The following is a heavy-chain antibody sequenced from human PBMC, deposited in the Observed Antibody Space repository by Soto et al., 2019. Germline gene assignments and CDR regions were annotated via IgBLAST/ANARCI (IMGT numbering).Heavy chain of an antibody. CDR3: ATAFRWGELLPRLDF. D-gene: IGHD1-26*01. Sequence: GASVKVFCKASGYTFTGYYMHWVRQAPGKGLEWMGGIDPEDGETIYAQKFQGRVTMTEDTSTDTAYMEVSSLRSEDTAVYYCATAFRWGELLPRLDFWGQGTLVTVSS. J-gene: IGHJ4*02. CDR1: GYTFTGYY. CDR2: IDPEDGET. V-gene: IGHV1-24*01.